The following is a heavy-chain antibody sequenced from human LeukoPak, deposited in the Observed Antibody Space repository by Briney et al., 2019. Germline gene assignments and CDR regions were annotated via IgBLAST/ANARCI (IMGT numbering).Heavy chain of an antibody. D-gene: IGHD6-13*01. CDR1: GDSVSSNSAA. Sequence: SQTLSLTCAISGDSVSSNSAAWNWIRQSPSRGLEWLGRTYYRSKWYNDYAVSVKSRVTINPDTSKNQFSLQLNSVTPEDTAVYYCARDRSGMDYYYYYGMDVWGQGTTVTVSS. V-gene: IGHV6-1*01. CDR2: TYYRSKWYN. CDR3: ARDRSGMDYYYYYGMDV. J-gene: IGHJ6*02.